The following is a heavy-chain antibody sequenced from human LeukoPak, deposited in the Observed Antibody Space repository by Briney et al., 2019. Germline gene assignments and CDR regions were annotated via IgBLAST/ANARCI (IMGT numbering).Heavy chain of an antibody. CDR3: ARGQVDTHFDY. J-gene: IGHJ4*02. D-gene: IGHD2-2*02. CDR1: GGFISNYY. CDR2: IYYNGNT. Sequence: SETPSLTCTVSGGFISNYYWSWIRQPPGKGLEWIGYIYYNGNTDYNPSLKSRVTISVDTSKNQFPLKLNSVTAADTAVYYCARGQVDTHFDYWGPGTLVTVSS. V-gene: IGHV4-59*01.